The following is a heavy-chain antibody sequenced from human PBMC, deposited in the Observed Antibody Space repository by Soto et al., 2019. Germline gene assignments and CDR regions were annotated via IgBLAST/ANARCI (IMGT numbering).Heavy chain of an antibody. J-gene: IGHJ4*02. V-gene: IGHV3-23*01. CDR2: ISASGGAT. CDR3: AKDVEGGSLFRGAFDY. Sequence: GGSLRLSCVASRFTFTSYAMSWVRQAPGKGLEWVAAISASGGATIHADSVKGRLTISRDNSKNTLYLQMKSLRAEDTAVYYCAKDVEGGSLFRGAFDYWGQGTQVTVSS. CDR1: RFTFTSYA. D-gene: IGHD1-26*01.